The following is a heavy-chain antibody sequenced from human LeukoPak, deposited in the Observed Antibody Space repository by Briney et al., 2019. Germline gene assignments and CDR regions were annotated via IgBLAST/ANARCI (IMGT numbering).Heavy chain of an antibody. CDR1: GFTFSSYG. D-gene: IGHD2-2*01. CDR3: AKGGLGYCSSTSCSFYMDV. CDR2: IRYDGSNK. J-gene: IGHJ6*03. V-gene: IGHV3-30*02. Sequence: GGPLRLSCAASGFTFSSYGMHWVRQAPGKGLEWVAFIRYDGSNKYYADSVKGRFTISRDNSKNTLYLQMNSLRAEDTAVYYCAKGGLGYCSSTSCSFYMDVWGKGTTVTVSS.